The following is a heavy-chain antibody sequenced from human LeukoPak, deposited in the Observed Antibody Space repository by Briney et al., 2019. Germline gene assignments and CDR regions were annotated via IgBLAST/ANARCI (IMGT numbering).Heavy chain of an antibody. Sequence: GGSLRLSCAASGFTVSNNYMSWVRQAPGKGLEWVSVIYSGGSTYYADSVKGRFTISRHNSKNTLYLQMNSLRAEDTAVYYCAREGKGYSYGESYFDYWGQGTLVTVSS. CDR1: GFTVSNNY. V-gene: IGHV3-53*04. CDR2: IYSGGST. CDR3: AREGKGYSYGESYFDY. D-gene: IGHD5-18*01. J-gene: IGHJ4*02.